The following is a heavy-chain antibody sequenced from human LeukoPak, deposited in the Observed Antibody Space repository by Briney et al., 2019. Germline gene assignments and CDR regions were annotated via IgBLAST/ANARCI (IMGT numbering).Heavy chain of an antibody. CDR1: GGTFSSYA. J-gene: IGHJ2*01. V-gene: IGHV1-69*13. Sequence: SVKVSCKASGGTFSSYAISWVRQAPGQGLEWMGGIIPFFGTANYAQKFQGRVTITADESTNTAYMELSSLRSEDTALYYCARHYLGAYQWYFDLWGRGTLVTVSS. CDR3: ARHYLGAYQWYFDL. CDR2: IIPFFGTA. D-gene: IGHD3-16*01.